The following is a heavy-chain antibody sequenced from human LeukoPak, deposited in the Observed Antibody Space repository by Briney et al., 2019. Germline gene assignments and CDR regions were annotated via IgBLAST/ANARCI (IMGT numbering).Heavy chain of an antibody. CDR1: GYTFTSYA. CDR3: ARVSWFGELYSSERYYYYGMDV. V-gene: IGHV1-69*13. Sequence: SVKVSCKASGYTFTSYAMNWVRQAPGQGLEWMGGIIPIFGTANYAQKFQGRVTITADESTSTAYMELSSLRSEDTAVYYCARVSWFGELYSSERYYYYGMDVWGQGTTVTVSS. J-gene: IGHJ6*02. CDR2: IIPIFGTA. D-gene: IGHD3-10*01.